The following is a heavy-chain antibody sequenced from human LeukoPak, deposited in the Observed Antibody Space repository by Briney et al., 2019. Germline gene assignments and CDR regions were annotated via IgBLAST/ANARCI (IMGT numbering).Heavy chain of an antibody. CDR2: ISAYNGNT. CDR1: GYTFTSYY. J-gene: IGHJ4*02. V-gene: IGHV1-18*04. Sequence: GASVKVSCKASGYTFTSYYMHWVRQAPGQGLEWMGWISAYNGNTNYAQKLQGRVTMTTDTSTSTAYMELRSLRSDDTAVYYCATDGPGSGDFDYWGQGTLVTVSS. CDR3: ATDGPGSGDFDY. D-gene: IGHD3-10*01.